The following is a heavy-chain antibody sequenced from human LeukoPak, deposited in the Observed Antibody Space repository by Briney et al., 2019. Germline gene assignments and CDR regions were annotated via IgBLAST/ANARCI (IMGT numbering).Heavy chain of an antibody. Sequence: GGSLRLSCADSGITFSSYSMNWVRQAPGKGLEWVANIKEDGSAKYYVDSVKGRFTISRDNAKNSLYLQMNSLRAEDTAVYYCARDSSGYYSWGQGTLVTVSS. CDR3: ARDSSGYYS. V-gene: IGHV3-7*01. CDR2: IKEDGSAK. D-gene: IGHD3-22*01. J-gene: IGHJ5*02. CDR1: GITFSSYS.